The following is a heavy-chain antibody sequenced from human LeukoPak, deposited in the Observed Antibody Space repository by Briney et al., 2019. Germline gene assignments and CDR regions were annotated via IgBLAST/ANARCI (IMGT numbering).Heavy chain of an antibody. Sequence: PGGSLRLSCAVSGFTFSSKYMSWVRQAPGKGLEWVSVIYSGGDTYYADSVKGRFSISRDNSENTLYLQMNSLRAEDTAVYYCAKDRGQQLGPYYYYGMDVWGQGTTVTVSS. D-gene: IGHD6-13*01. J-gene: IGHJ6*02. V-gene: IGHV3-53*01. CDR1: GFTFSSKY. CDR2: IYSGGDT. CDR3: AKDRGQQLGPYYYYGMDV.